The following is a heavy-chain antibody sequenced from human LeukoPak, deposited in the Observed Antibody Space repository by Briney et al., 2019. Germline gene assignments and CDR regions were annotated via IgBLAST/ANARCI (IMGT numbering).Heavy chain of an antibody. CDR1: GFTFSDYY. J-gene: IGHJ4*02. CDR2: ARDKANSHTT. V-gene: IGHV3-72*01. D-gene: IGHD3-22*01. Sequence: GGSLRLSCVASGFTFSDYYMDWVRQAPGKGLEWVGRARDKANSHTTVYAASVRGRFIISRDDSKSSLFLQMNGLKTEDTAVYFCARRGFSDSRGYYPDFDYWGRGTLVTASS. CDR3: ARRGFSDSRGYYPDFDY.